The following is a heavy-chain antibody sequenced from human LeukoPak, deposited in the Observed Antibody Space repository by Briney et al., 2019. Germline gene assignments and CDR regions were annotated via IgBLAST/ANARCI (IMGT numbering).Heavy chain of an antibody. D-gene: IGHD1-26*01. CDR2: IYSGATP. Sequence: IYSGATPYYADSVKGRFTISRDNSKNTLYLQMNSLRAEDTAVYYCARGGGRRGLEQTFDHWGQGTLVTVSS. CDR3: ARGGGRRGLEQTFDH. J-gene: IGHJ4*02. V-gene: IGHV3-53*01.